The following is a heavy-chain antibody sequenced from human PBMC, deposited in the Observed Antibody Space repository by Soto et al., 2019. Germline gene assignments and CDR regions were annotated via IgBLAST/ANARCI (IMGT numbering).Heavy chain of an antibody. D-gene: IGHD2-15*01. Sequence: SETLSLTCTVSGGSISRSSYYWGWIRQPPGKGLEWIGSIYYSGGTYYNPSLKSRVTISVDTSKNQFSLKLSSVTAADTAVYYCARPLPRPNDAFDIWGQGTMVTVSS. V-gene: IGHV4-39*01. CDR3: ARPLPRPNDAFDI. CDR1: GGSISRSSYY. CDR2: IYYSGGT. J-gene: IGHJ3*02.